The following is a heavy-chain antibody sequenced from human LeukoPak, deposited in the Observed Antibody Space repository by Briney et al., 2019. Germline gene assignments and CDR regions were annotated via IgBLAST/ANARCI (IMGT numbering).Heavy chain of an antibody. V-gene: IGHV3-53*01. CDR1: GFPVRSRY. D-gene: IGHD3-3*01. CDR2: IYSGGST. Sequence: GGSLTLSCEVSGFPVRSRYMTWVRQAPGKGLECVSVIYSGGSTYYIDSVRGRFTISRDISNSTMYLEMNDLRVEDTAMYYCASLEGGPADGRWGQGALVTVSS. CDR3: ASLEGGPADGR. J-gene: IGHJ4*02.